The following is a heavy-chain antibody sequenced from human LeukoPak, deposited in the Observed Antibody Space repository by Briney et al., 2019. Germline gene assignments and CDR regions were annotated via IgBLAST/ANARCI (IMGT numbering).Heavy chain of an antibody. D-gene: IGHD3-22*01. CDR3: ARGGIVVVNWFDP. J-gene: IGHJ5*02. V-gene: IGHV4-59*01. CDR2: IYYSGST. CDR1: GGSISSYY. Sequence: SETLSLTCTVSGGSISSYYWSWIRQPPGKGLEWIGYIYYSGSTNYNPSLKSRVTISVDTSKNQFSLKLSSVTAADTAVYHCARGGIVVVNWFDPWGQGTLVTVSS.